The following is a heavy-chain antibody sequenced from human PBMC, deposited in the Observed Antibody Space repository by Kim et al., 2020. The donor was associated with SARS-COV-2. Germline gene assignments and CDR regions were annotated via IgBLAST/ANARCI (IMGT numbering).Heavy chain of an antibody. J-gene: IGHJ4*02. V-gene: IGHV1-2*02. Sequence: GANYAQKFQGRVTMTRDTSITTGYMELNILTSDDTAVYYCARGPGGEGFDYWGQGALVTVSS. CDR3: ARGPGGEGFDY. D-gene: IGHD3-10*01. CDR2: GA.